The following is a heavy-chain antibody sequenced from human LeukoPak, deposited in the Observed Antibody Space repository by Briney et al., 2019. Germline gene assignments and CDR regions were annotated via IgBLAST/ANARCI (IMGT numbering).Heavy chain of an antibody. V-gene: IGHV4-59*01. J-gene: IGHJ5*02. CDR1: GGSISSYY. CDR2: IYYSGST. CDR3: ASGLRLGELSLKLDWFDP. D-gene: IGHD3-16*02. Sequence: SETLSLTCTVSGGSISSYYWSWIRQPPGKGLEWIGYIYYSGSTNYNPSLKSRVTISVDTSKNQFSLKLSSVTAADTAVYYCASGLRLGELSLKLDWFDPWGQGTLVTVSS.